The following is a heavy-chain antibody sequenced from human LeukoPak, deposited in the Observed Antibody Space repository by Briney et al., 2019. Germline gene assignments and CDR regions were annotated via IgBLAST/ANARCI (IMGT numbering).Heavy chain of an antibody. Sequence: GGSLRLSCAGSGFTFSSYAMSWVRQAPGKGLEWVSAISGSGGSTYYADSVKGRFTISRDNSKNTLYLQMNSLRAEDTAVYYCAKDEVVPAAPNWFDPWGQGTLVTVSS. V-gene: IGHV3-23*01. CDR2: ISGSGGST. CDR1: GFTFSSYA. CDR3: AKDEVVPAAPNWFDP. D-gene: IGHD2-2*01. J-gene: IGHJ5*02.